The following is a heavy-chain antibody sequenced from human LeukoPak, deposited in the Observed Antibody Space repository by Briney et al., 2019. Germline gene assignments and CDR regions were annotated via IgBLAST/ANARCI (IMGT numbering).Heavy chain of an antibody. J-gene: IGHJ4*02. Sequence: GGSLRLSCAASGFTFSSYAMSWVRQAPGKGLEWVSAISGSGYSTYYADSVKGRFTISRDNSKNTLYLQMNSLGAEDPAVYYCAKEAGYSGYDYPDYWGQGTLVTVSS. V-gene: IGHV3-23*01. CDR1: GFTFSSYA. CDR3: AKEAGYSGYDYPDY. D-gene: IGHD5-12*01. CDR2: ISGSGYST.